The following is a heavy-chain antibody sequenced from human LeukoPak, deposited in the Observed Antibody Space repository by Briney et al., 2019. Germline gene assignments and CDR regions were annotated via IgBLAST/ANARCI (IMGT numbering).Heavy chain of an antibody. V-gene: IGHV4-59*08. J-gene: IGHJ4*02. CDR1: GGSISSYY. CDR2: IYHSGST. CDR3: ARPSQHDSSGDDQDY. Sequence: SETLSLTCTVSGGSISSYYWSWIRQPPGKGLEWIGSIYHSGSTYYNPSLKSRVTISVDTSKNQFSLKLSSVTAADTAVYYCARPSQHDSSGDDQDYWGQGTLVTVSS. D-gene: IGHD3-22*01.